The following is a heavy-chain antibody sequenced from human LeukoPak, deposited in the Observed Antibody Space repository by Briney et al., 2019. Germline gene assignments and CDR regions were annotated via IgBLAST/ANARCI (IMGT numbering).Heavy chain of an antibody. J-gene: IGHJ5*02. CDR2: IIPILGIA. CDR3: ARTPGRFGGPYWFDP. Sequence: SVKVSCKASGGTFSSYAISWVRQAPGQGLEWMGRIIPILGIANYAQKFQGRVTITADNSTSTAYMELSSLRSEDTAVYYCARTPGRFGGPYWFDPWGQGTLVTVSS. D-gene: IGHD3-10*01. V-gene: IGHV1-69*04. CDR1: GGTFSSYA.